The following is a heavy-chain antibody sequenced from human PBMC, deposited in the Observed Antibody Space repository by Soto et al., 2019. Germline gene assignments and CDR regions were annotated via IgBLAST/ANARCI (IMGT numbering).Heavy chain of an antibody. V-gene: IGHV3-30*18. CDR2: ISYDGSNK. CDR1: GVTFSSYG. CDR3: AKENSGYDWSFWY. Sequence: XGSLRLSCAASGVTFSSYGMHWVRQAPGKGLEWVAVISYDGSNKYYADSVKGRFTISRDNSKNTLYLQMNSLRAEDTAVYYCAKENSGYDWSFWYWGQGTLVTVSS. J-gene: IGHJ4*02. D-gene: IGHD5-12*01.